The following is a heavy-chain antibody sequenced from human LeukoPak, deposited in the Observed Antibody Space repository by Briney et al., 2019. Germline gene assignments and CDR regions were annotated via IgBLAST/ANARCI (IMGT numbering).Heavy chain of an antibody. J-gene: IGHJ4*02. CDR2: IYYSGST. V-gene: IGHV4-59*01. CDR3: ARGNLYCSGGSCYRSIDY. CDR1: GGSISSYY. Sequence: SETLSLTCTVSGGSISSYYWSWIRQPPGKGLEWIGYIYYSGSTNYNPSLKSRVTISVDTSKNQFPLKLSSVTAADTAVYYCARGNLYCSGGSCYRSIDYWGQGTLVTVSS. D-gene: IGHD2-15*01.